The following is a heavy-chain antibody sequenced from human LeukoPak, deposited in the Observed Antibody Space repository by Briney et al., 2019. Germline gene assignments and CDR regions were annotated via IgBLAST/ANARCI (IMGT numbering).Heavy chain of an antibody. CDR3: ARVYSYSDPMDH. CDR1: GFTFDDYA. J-gene: IGHJ4*02. D-gene: IGHD1-26*01. CDR2: ISWNSGSI. V-gene: IGHV3-9*01. Sequence: GGSLRLSCAASGFTFDDYAMHWVRQAPGKGLEWVSGISWNSGSIGYAGSVKGRFTISRDNAKNTLYLQMNSLRAEDTAMYYCARVYSYSDPMDHWGQGTLVTVSS.